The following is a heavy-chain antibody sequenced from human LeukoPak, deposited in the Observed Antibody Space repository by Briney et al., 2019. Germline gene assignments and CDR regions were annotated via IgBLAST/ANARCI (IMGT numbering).Heavy chain of an antibody. CDR3: ANQKWLRDAFDI. J-gene: IGHJ3*02. D-gene: IGHD6-19*01. V-gene: IGHV3-23*01. CDR1: GFTFSSYA. CDR2: ISGSGGST. Sequence: PGGSLRLSCAASGFTFSSYAMSWVRQAPGKGLEWVSAISGSGGSTYYADSVKGRFTISRDNSKNTLYLQMNSLRAEDTAVYYCANQKWLRDAFDIWGQGTMVTVSS.